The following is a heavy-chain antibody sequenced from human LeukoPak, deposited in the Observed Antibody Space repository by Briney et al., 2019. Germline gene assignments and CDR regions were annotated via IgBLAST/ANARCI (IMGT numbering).Heavy chain of an antibody. CDR1: GFTFSSYA. J-gene: IGHJ5*02. D-gene: IGHD3-10*01. CDR3: ARFISLGA. CDR2: IKQDGSEE. Sequence: AGGSLRLSCAASGFTFSSYAMHWVRQAPGKGLEWVANIKQDGSEENYVDSVKGRFTISRDNAKKSLYLQMNSLRVEDTAVYYCARFISLGAWGQGTLVTVSS. V-gene: IGHV3-7*01.